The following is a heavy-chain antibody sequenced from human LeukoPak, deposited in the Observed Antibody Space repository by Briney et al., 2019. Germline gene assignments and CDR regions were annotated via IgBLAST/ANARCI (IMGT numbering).Heavy chain of an antibody. CDR1: GFTFSYCA. D-gene: IGHD3-10*01. V-gene: IGHV3-33*01. CDR2: IWSDGSNK. Sequence: PGRSLRLSCAASGFTFSYCAIHWVRQAPGKGLEWVALIWSDGSNKYYADSVKGRITISRDNSKNTVYLQMNSLRAEDTAVYYCARELFSSGSRPDGWGQGTLVTVSS. CDR3: ARELFSSGSRPDG. J-gene: IGHJ4*02.